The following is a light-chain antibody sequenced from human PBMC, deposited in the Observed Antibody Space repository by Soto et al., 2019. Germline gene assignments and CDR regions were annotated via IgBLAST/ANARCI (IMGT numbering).Light chain of an antibody. J-gene: IGKJ1*01. CDR2: GAS. CDR3: QQYNNWPPWT. Sequence: ETVMTQSPVTLSVSPGEGATLSCRASQTINNNLAWYQQKPGQAPRLLIYGASTRATGIPARFSGSGSGTEFTLTISSLQSEDFAVYYCQQYNNWPPWTFGQGTKVDIK. V-gene: IGKV3-15*01. CDR1: QTINNN.